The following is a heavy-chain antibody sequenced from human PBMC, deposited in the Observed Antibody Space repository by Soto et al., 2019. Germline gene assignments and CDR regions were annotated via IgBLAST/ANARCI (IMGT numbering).Heavy chain of an antibody. V-gene: IGHV4-59*08. Sequence: PSETLSLTCSDSGGSISNHNWGWIRQPPGKGLEYIGYFYYTGTTYYNPSLNSRVTMSVDTSKNQISLKLNSVTAADTAVYYCARRVSVASVSAGNDNWFDPWGQGILVTVSS. J-gene: IGHJ5*02. CDR1: GGSISNHN. CDR2: FYYTGTT. D-gene: IGHD2-21*01. CDR3: ARRVSVASVSAGNDNWFDP.